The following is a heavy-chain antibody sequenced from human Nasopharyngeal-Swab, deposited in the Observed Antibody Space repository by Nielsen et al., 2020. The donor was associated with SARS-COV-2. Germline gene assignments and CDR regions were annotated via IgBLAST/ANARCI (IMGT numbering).Heavy chain of an antibody. CDR3: AKGITLVREIILETDGMDV. J-gene: IGHJ6*02. Sequence: GESLKISCAASGFTFNKYGMHWVRQAPGKGLEWVAVISYDSSNKYYADSVKGRFTISRDNSKNTLFLQMNSLRAEDTAVYYCAKGITLVREIILETDGMDVWGQGTTATV. V-gene: IGHV3-30*18. CDR2: ISYDSSNK. CDR1: GFTFNKYG. D-gene: IGHD3-10*01.